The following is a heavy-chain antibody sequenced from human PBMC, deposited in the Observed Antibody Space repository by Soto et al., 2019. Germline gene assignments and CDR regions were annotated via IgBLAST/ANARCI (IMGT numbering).Heavy chain of an antibody. CDR2: IWYDGSNK. Sequence: GGSLRLSCAASGFTFSSYGMHWVRQAPGKGLEWVAVIWYDGSNKYYADSVKGRFTISRDNSKNTLYLQMNSLRAKDTAVYYCARDWGSYRAPPGVVYWGQGTLVTVSS. D-gene: IGHD3-16*02. J-gene: IGHJ4*02. CDR1: GFTFSSYG. CDR3: ARDWGSYRAPPGVVY. V-gene: IGHV3-33*01.